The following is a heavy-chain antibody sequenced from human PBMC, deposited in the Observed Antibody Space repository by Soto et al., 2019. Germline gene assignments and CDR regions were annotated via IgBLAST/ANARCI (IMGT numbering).Heavy chain of an antibody. CDR3: AKAVGASSFTATDY. J-gene: IGHJ4*02. CDR1: GFTFSSYA. CDR2: ISGSGGST. V-gene: IGHV3-23*01. Sequence: EVQLLESGGGLVQPGGSLRLSCAASGFTFSSYAMSWVHQAPGKGLEWVSAISGSGGSTYYADSVKGRFTISRDDSKNTLYLQMNSLRAEDTAVYYCAKAVGASSFTATDYWGQGTLVTVSS. D-gene: IGHD6-6*01.